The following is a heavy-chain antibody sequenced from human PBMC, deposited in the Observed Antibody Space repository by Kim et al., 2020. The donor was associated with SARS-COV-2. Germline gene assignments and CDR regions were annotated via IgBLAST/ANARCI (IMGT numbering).Heavy chain of an antibody. CDR2: IDDNGDT. J-gene: IGHJ6*02. CDR1: GGSLSGFY. CDR3: ARICPLKVPVGSCYYYNGMDV. V-gene: IGHV4-34*01. D-gene: IGHD3-3*01. Sequence: SETLSLTCAFYGGSLSGFYWRWIRQPPGKGLEWIGEIDDNGDTKYNPSLGSRVSMSVDTSKNQFSLKLTFLTAADTAVYYCARICPLKVPVGSCYYYNGMDVWGQGTTITVSS.